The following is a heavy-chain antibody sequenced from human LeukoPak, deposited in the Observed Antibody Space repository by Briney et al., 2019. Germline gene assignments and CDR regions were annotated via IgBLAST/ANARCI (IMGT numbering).Heavy chain of an antibody. CDR2: IYYSGST. J-gene: IGHJ6*02. Sequence: WVRQAPGKGLEWIGSIYYSGSTYYNPSLKSRVTISVDTSKNQFSLKLSSVTAADTAVYYCARNSYHYGTDVWGQGTTVTVSS. D-gene: IGHD2-21*01. V-gene: IGHV4-39*01. CDR3: ARNSYHYGTDV.